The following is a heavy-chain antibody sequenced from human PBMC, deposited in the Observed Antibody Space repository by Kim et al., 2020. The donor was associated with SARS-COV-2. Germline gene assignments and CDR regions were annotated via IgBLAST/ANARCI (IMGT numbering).Heavy chain of an antibody. CDR2: INRSGNT. CDR3: ATFVEQHVVGGYYWYFDL. J-gene: IGHJ2*01. D-gene: IGHD2-15*01. CDR1: GGSIIGND. Sequence: SETLSLTCAVYGGSIIGNDWSWIRQFPGKDLEWIGEINRSGNTNYNPSVESRVSISVDTSKNQFSLKLTSVTAADTAVYYCATFVEQHVVGGYYWYFDL. V-gene: IGHV4-34*01.